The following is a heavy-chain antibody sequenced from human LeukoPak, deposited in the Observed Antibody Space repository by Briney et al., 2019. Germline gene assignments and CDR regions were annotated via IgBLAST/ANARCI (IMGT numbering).Heavy chain of an antibody. CDR2: INPKSGGT. CDR1: GYTFTSYY. CDR3: ASQPALVYCGGDCYSN. J-gene: IGHJ4*02. D-gene: IGHD2-21*02. Sequence: GASVKVSCKASGYTFTSYYMYWVRQAPGQGLEWMGWINPKSGGTNCAQKFQGRVTMTRDTSISTAYMELSRLRSDDTAVYYCASQPALVYCGGDCYSNWGQGTLVTVSS. V-gene: IGHV1-2*02.